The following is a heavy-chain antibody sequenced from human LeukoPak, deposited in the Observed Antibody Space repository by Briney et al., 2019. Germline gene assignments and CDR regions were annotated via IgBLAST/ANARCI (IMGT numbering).Heavy chain of an antibody. Sequence: TGGSLRLSCAASGFTFDDYAMHWVRQAPGKGLEWVLGISWNRGSIGYADSVKGRFTISRDNAKHSLYMQMHSLRAEDTALYYCAKDSRSHDSFDIWGQGTMVTVSS. CDR3: AKDSRSHDSFDI. V-gene: IGHV3-9*01. CDR2: ISWNRGSI. CDR1: GFTFDDYA. J-gene: IGHJ3*02.